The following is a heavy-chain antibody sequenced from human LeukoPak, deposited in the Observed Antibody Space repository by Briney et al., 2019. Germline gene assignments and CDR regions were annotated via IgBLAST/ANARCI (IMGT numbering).Heavy chain of an antibody. V-gene: IGHV3-30*03. J-gene: IGHJ4*02. CDR2: ISYDGSNK. CDR3: ATIDY. Sequence: GGSLRLSCAASGFTFSSYSMNRVRQAPGKGLEWVAVISYDGSNKYYADSVKGRFTIPRDNSKNTLYLQMNSLRAEDTAVYYCATIDYWGQGTLVTVSS. CDR1: GFTFSSYS.